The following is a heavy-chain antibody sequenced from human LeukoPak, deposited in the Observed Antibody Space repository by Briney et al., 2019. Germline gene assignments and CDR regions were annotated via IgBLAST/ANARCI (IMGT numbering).Heavy chain of an antibody. CDR1: GFTLSNYS. CDR3: AKDRMDV. V-gene: IGHV3-23*01. CDR2: ISGSGGST. J-gene: IGHJ6*02. Sequence: GGSRRLSCAASGFTLSNYSMSWVRQAPGKGLEWGSAISGSGGSTYYADSVKGRCTISRDNSKNTLYLQMNSLGGEDTAVYCCAKDRMDVWGQGTTVTVSS.